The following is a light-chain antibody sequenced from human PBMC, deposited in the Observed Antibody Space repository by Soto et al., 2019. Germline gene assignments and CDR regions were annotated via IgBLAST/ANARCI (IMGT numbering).Light chain of an antibody. CDR2: GAS. CDR1: QSVSSN. CDR3: QQYGSSPTWK. Sequence: EIVMTHSPATLSVSPGERATLSCRASQSVSSNLAWYQQKPGQAPRLLIYGASTRATGIPARFSGSGSGTDFTLTISRLEPEDSAVYYCQQYGSSPTWKLDQGTKVDIK. V-gene: IGKV3-15*01. J-gene: IGKJ1*01.